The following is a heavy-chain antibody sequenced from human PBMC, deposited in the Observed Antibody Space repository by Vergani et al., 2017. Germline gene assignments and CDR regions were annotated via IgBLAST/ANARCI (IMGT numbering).Heavy chain of an antibody. J-gene: IGHJ6*03. D-gene: IGHD3-16*01. V-gene: IGHV3-30*18. CDR2: ISNDGSKK. CDR1: GFSFSSHA. CDR3: AKAGSVTWESLQYNFYMDV. Sequence: QVQLAESGGGRVQPGRSLRLSCAASGFSFSSHAIHWVRPAPGKGLEWVAVISNDGSKKYYADSVKGRFTISRDNAKNTLDLQMNSLRKQDTAVYCCAKAGSVTWESLQYNFYMDVWGKGATVTVS.